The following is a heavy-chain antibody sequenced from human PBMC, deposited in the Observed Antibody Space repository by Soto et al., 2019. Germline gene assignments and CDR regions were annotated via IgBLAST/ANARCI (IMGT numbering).Heavy chain of an antibody. J-gene: IGHJ4*02. Sequence: ASETLSLTCAVYGGSFSGYYWSWIRQPPGKGLEWIGEINHSGSTNYNPSLKSRVTISVDTSKNQFSLKLSSVTAADTAVYYCARGILTYYYDSSGPGDYWGQGTLVTVSS. CDR3: ARGILTYYYDSSGPGDY. CDR1: GGSFSGYY. D-gene: IGHD3-22*01. CDR2: INHSGST. V-gene: IGHV4-34*01.